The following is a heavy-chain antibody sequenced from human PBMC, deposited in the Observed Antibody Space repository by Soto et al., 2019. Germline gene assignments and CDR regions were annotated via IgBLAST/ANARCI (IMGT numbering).Heavy chain of an antibody. CDR2: INHSGST. CDR1: GGSFSGYY. CDR3: ARRGDYSSQWARYYYYGMDV. Sequence: SETLSLTCAVYGGSFSGYYWSWIRQPPGKGLEWIGEINHSGSTNYNPSLKSRVTISVDTSKNQFSLKLSSVTAADTAVYYCARRGDYSSQWARYYYYGMDVWGQGTTVTAP. J-gene: IGHJ6*02. V-gene: IGHV4-34*01. D-gene: IGHD4-4*01.